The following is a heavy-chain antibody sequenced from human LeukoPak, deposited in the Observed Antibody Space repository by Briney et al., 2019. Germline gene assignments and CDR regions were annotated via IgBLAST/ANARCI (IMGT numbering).Heavy chain of an antibody. CDR3: AKDNNDGYYDY. D-gene: IGHD3-22*01. J-gene: IGHJ4*02. Sequence: PGGSLRLSCAASGFTFSGYAMSWVRQAPGKGLEWVSSISGNGGSTYYADSVKGRFTISRDNSKNTLYLQTNSLRAEDTAVYYCAKDNNDGYYDYWGQGTLVTVSS. V-gene: IGHV3-23*01. CDR1: GFTFSGYA. CDR2: ISGNGGST.